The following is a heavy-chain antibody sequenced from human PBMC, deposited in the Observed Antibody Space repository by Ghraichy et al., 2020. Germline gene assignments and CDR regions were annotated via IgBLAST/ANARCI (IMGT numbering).Heavy chain of an antibody. CDR2: IRSKANSYAT. V-gene: IGHV3-73*01. Sequence: GESLNISCAASGFTFSGSAMHWVRQASGKGLEWVGRIRSKANSYATAYAASVKGRFTISRDDSKNTAYLQMNSLKTEDTAVYYCTTQKFGEFVFDYWGQGTLVTVSS. J-gene: IGHJ4*02. CDR3: TTQKFGEFVFDY. D-gene: IGHD3-10*01. CDR1: GFTFSGSA.